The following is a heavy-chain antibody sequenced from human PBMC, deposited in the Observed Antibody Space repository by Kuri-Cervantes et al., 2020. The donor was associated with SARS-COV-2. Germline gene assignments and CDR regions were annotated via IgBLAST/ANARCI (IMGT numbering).Heavy chain of an antibody. CDR1: GFTFSSYA. D-gene: IGHD2-2*01. CDR2: ISYDGSNK. V-gene: IGHV3-30*04. J-gene: IGHJ5*02. Sequence: GESLKISCAASGFTFSSYAMHWVRQAPGKGLEWVAVISYDGSNKYYADSVKGRFTISRDNSKNTLYLQMNSLRAEDTAVYYCARGSSCSSTSCYEVGWFDPWGQGTLVTVSS. CDR3: ARGSSCSSTSCYEVGWFDP.